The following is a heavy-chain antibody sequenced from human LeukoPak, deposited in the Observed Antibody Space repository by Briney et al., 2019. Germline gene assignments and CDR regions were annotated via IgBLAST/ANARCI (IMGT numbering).Heavy chain of an antibody. V-gene: IGHV4-4*07. D-gene: IGHD5-24*01. CDR2: IYTSGST. CDR1: GGSISSYY. J-gene: IGHJ4*02. Sequence: PSETLSLTCTASGGSISSYYWSWIRQPAGKGLEWIGRIYTSGSTNYNPSLKRRGTISVDTSKNQFSLKLSCVTVADTDVYYCARQGRDGVDYWGQGTLVTVSS. CDR3: ARQGRDGVDY.